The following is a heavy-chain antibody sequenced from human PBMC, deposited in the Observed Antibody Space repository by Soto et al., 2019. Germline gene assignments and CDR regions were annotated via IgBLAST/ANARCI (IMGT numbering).Heavy chain of an antibody. CDR2: ISSSSSYI. J-gene: IGHJ6*02. CDR1: GFTFSRYS. D-gene: IGHD3-22*01. CDR3: ARDTGALTYYYDSSGGDYGMDV. V-gene: IGHV3-21*01. Sequence: EVQLVESGGGLVKPGGSLRLSCAASGFTFSRYSMNWVRQAPGKGLEWVSSISSSSSYIYYADSVKGRLTISRDNAKNSLYPQMNSLRAEDTAVYYCARDTGALTYYYDSSGGDYGMDVWGQGTTVTVSS.